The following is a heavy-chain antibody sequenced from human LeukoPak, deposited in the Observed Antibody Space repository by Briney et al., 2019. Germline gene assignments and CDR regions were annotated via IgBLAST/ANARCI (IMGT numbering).Heavy chain of an antibody. D-gene: IGHD2/OR15-2a*01. CDR3: ARESMTAFDY. CDR1: GFTFSSYG. J-gene: IGHJ4*02. CDR2: IWYDGSNK. V-gene: IGHV3-33*01. Sequence: GRSLRLSYAASGFTFSSYGMHWVRQAPGKGLEWVAVIWYDGSNKYYADSVKGRFTISRDNSKNTLYLQMNSLRAEDTAVYYCARESMTAFDYWGQGTLVTVSS.